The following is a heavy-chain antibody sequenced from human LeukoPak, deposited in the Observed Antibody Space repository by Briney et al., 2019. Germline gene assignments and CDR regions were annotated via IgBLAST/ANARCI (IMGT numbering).Heavy chain of an antibody. J-gene: IGHJ4*02. CDR3: ARDSAVCGGSCFLFDY. D-gene: IGHD2-15*01. Sequence: ASVKVSCKASGGTFSSYAISWVRQAPGQGLEWMGIINPSGGSTSYAQKFQGRVTMTRDTSTSTVYMELSSLRSEDTAVYYCARDSAVCGGSCFLFDYWGQGTLVTVSS. CDR1: GGTFSSYA. V-gene: IGHV1-46*01. CDR2: INPSGGST.